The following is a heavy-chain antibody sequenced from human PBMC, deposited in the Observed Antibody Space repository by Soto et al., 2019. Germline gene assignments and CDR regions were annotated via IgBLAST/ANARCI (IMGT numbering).Heavy chain of an antibody. CDR1: GFTFSSYG. CDR2: IWYDGSNK. CDR3: ARDGRRDGYNGVFDY. J-gene: IGHJ4*02. V-gene: IGHV3-33*01. Sequence: PGGSLRLSCAASGFTFSSYGMHWVRQAPGKGLEWVAVIWYDGSNKYYADSVKGRFTISRDNSKNTLYLQMNSLRAEDTAVYYCARDGRRDGYNGVFDYWGQGTLVTVSS. D-gene: IGHD2-8*01.